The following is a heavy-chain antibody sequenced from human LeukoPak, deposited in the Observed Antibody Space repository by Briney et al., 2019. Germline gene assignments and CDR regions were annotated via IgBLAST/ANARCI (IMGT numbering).Heavy chain of an antibody. Sequence: SETLSLTCTVSGGSISSGGYYWSWIRQHPGKGLEWIGYIYYSGSTYYNPSLKSRVTLSVDKSKNQFSLKLSSVTAADTAVYYCARGRGAAGLNYWGPGTLVTVSS. J-gene: IGHJ4*02. CDR3: ARGRGAAGLNY. V-gene: IGHV4-31*03. D-gene: IGHD6-13*01. CDR2: IYYSGST. CDR1: GGSISSGGYY.